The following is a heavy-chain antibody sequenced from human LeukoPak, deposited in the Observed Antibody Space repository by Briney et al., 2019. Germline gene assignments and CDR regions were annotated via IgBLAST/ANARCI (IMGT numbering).Heavy chain of an antibody. CDR3: ARDRRYCSSTSCYYYYYGMDV. D-gene: IGHD2-2*01. CDR1: GFTFSSFS. J-gene: IGHJ6*02. CDR2: TSSSSAYT. V-gene: IGHV3-21*04. Sequence: PGGSLRLSCAASGFTFSSFSMIWVRQAPGKGLEWVSSTSSSSAYTFYAESGKGRFTISRDNAKNSLFLQMNSLRAEDTAMYYCARDRRYCSSTSCYYYYYGMDVWGQGTTVTVSS.